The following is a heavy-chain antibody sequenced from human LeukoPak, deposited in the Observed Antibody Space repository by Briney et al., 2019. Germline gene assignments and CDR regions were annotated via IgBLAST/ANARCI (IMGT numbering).Heavy chain of an antibody. CDR2: IDWDDDK. CDR3: ARIYSSGWYDY. Sequence: SGPALVKPTQTLTLTCTFSGFSLSTSGMRVSWIRQPPGKALEWLPRIDWDDDKFYSTSLKTRLTISKDTSKNQVVLTMTNMDPVDTATYYCARIYSSGWYDYWGQGTLVTVSS. V-gene: IGHV2-70*04. CDR1: GFSLSTSGMR. D-gene: IGHD6-19*01. J-gene: IGHJ4*02.